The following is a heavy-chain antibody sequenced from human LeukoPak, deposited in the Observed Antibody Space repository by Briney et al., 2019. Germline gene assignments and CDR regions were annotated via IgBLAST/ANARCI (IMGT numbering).Heavy chain of an antibody. Sequence: GGSLRLSCAASGFIFSSYAMSWVRQAPGKGLEWVSFFYRGDSTYYAESVRGRFTISRDNSKNTLYLLMNSLIPEDTAVYYCAREVVSSPSYFDSWGQGTLVTVSS. V-gene: IGHV3-53*01. J-gene: IGHJ4*02. CDR1: GFIFSSYA. CDR3: AREVVSSPSYFDS. CDR2: FYRGDST. D-gene: IGHD2-15*01.